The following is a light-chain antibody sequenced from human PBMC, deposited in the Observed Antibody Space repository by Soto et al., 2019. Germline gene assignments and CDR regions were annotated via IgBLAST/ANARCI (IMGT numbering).Light chain of an antibody. CDR1: QGISRY. Sequence: QLTQSPSSLSASVGGSVTITCRASQGISRYLSWYQQKPGRAPKLLISAASTLQSGVPARFSGSGSGTDFTLSITSLQPDDFATYYCQQYNSQSTFGQGTKVDIK. V-gene: IGKV1-9*01. CDR2: AAS. J-gene: IGKJ1*01. CDR3: QQYNSQST.